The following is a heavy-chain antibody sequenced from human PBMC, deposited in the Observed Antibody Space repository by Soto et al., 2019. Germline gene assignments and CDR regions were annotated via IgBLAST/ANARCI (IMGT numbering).Heavy chain of an antibody. Sequence: EVQLVESGGGLVQPGGSLRLSCAASGFTFSSYWMHWVRQAPGKGLVWVSSISTDASSTSYADPVKGRFTISRDNAKNTQYLQMNCVRAEDTAVYYCARLPNKSPQNWGQGTLVIVSP. CDR1: GFTFSSYW. CDR2: ISTDASST. V-gene: IGHV3-74*01. J-gene: IGHJ1*01. CDR3: ARLPNKSPQN.